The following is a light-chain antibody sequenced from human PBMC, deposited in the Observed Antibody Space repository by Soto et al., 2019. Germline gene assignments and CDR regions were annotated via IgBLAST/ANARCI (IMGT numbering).Light chain of an antibody. J-gene: IGKJ5*01. Sequence: VLTQSPATLSLSPGERATLSCRTSQSVSNYLAWYQQKPGQAPRLLIYGASTRATGIPARFSGSGSGTDFTLTISRLEPEDFAVYYCQQSGRSPITFGQGTRLEIK. CDR3: QQSGRSPIT. CDR1: QSVSNY. CDR2: GAS. V-gene: IGKV3-20*01.